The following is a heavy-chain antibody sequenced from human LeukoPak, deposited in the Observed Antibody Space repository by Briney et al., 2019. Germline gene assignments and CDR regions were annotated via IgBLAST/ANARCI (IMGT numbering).Heavy chain of an antibody. V-gene: IGHV3-66*01. CDR2: IYSGGST. D-gene: IGHD3-10*01. Sequence: TGGSLRLSCAASGFTVSSNYMSWVRQAPGKGLEWGAVIYSGGSTYYADSVKGRFTISRDNSKNTLYIQMNSLSAEDTAVYYCAREDGFGEFDYYYYGMDVWGQGTTVTVSS. CDR3: AREDGFGEFDYYYYGMDV. J-gene: IGHJ6*02. CDR1: GFTVSSNY.